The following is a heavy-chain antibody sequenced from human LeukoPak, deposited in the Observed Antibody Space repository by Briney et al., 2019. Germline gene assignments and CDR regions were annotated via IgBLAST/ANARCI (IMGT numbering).Heavy chain of an antibody. CDR3: ARQNYSSGWPYFDY. V-gene: IGHV4-4*07. J-gene: IGHJ4*02. D-gene: IGHD6-19*01. CDR1: GGSISSYY. CDR2: FYSSGNT. Sequence: SETLSLTCTVSGGSISSYYWSWIRQPAGKGLEWIGRFYSSGNTNYNPSLKSRVTMSVDTSNNQFSLKLSSVTAADTAVYYCARQNYSSGWPYFDYWGQGTLVTVSS.